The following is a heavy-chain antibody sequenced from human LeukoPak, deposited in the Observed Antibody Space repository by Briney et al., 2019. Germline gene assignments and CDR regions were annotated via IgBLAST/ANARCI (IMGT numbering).Heavy chain of an antibody. CDR1: GFTFSSYA. J-gene: IGHJ4*02. Sequence: GRSLRLSCAASGFTFSSYAMHWVRQAPGKGLEWVAVISYDGSNKYYADSVKGRFTISRDNSKNTLYLQMNSLRAEDTAVYYCARDPAYCGGDSYSGYFDYWGQGTLVTVSS. D-gene: IGHD2-21*02. CDR3: ARDPAYCGGDSYSGYFDY. CDR2: ISYDGSNK. V-gene: IGHV3-30-3*01.